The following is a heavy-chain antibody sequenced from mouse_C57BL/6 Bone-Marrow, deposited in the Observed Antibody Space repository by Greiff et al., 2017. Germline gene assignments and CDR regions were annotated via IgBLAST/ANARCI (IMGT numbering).Heavy chain of an antibody. V-gene: IGHV1-82*01. D-gene: IGHD2-4*01. J-gene: IGHJ4*01. CDR2: IYPGDGDT. CDR1: GYAFSSSW. CDR3: ARTLQLRSMDY. Sequence: QVQLQQSGPELVKPGASVKISCKASGYAFSSSWMNWVKQRPGKGLEWIGRIYPGDGDTNYNGKFKGKATLTADKSSSTAYMQLSSLTSEDSAVYFCARTLQLRSMDYWGQGTSVTVSS.